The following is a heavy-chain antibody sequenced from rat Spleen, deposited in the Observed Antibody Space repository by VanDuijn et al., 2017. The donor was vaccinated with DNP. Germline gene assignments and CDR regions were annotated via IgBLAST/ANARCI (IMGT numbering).Heavy chain of an antibody. J-gene: IGHJ2*01. CDR1: AYSITTNY. Sequence: EVQLQESGPGLVKPSQSLSLTCSVTAYSITTNYWGWIRKFPGNKLEWMGYINSAGSTNYNPSLKSRISITRDTSKNQFFLRVNSVTTEDTGTYYCARRSFDYWGQGVMVTVSS. V-gene: IGHV3-3*01. CDR2: INSAGST. D-gene: IGHD1-11*01. CDR3: ARRSFDY.